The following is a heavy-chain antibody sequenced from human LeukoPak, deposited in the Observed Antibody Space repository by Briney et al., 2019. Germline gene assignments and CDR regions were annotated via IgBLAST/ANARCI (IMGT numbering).Heavy chain of an antibody. CDR2: IKQGGSQK. V-gene: IGHV3-7*01. CDR1: GFTFSSNW. D-gene: IGHD4-17*01. Sequence: RGSLRLSCAASGFTFSSNWMTWVRLAPGTGLEWVANIKQGGSQKYYVDSVKGRFTISRDDAKSTLFLQMNNLRAEDSALYYCARGSNFGDYVDFLDSWGQGTLVTVSS. J-gene: IGHJ4*02. CDR3: ARGSNFGDYVDFLDS.